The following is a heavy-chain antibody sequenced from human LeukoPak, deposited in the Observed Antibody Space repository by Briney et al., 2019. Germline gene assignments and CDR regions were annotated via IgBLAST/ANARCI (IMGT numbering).Heavy chain of an antibody. V-gene: IGHV7-4-1*02. CDR1: GYTFTNYG. D-gene: IGHD2-8*01. J-gene: IGHJ5*02. CDR2: INTNSGNP. CDR3: ARVPFVVMGVTGNWFDP. Sequence: ASVKVSCKASGYTFTNYGISWVRQAPGQGLEWLGWINTNSGNPTYAQGFTGRFVFSLDTFVSTAYLQISRLKPEDTAVYYCARVPFVVMGVTGNWFDPWGQGTLVIVSS.